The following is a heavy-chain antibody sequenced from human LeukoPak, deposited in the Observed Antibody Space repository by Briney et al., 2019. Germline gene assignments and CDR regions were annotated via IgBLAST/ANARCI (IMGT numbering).Heavy chain of an antibody. CDR1: GFTFSSYG. CDR2: ISYDGSNK. D-gene: IGHD3-10*01. V-gene: IGHV3-30*03. Sequence: GGSLRLSCAASGFTFSSYGMHWVRQAPGKGLEWVAVISYDGSNKYYADSVKGRFTISRDNSKNTLYLQMNSLRAEDTAQYYCARDLYYGSGSDRPAFDYWGQGTLVTVSS. CDR3: ARDLYYGSGSDRPAFDY. J-gene: IGHJ4*02.